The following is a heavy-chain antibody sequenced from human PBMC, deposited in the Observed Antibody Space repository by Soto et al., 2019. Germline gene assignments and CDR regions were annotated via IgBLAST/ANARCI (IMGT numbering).Heavy chain of an antibody. CDR3: ARVTLKAGIWFDP. V-gene: IGHV1-2*02. Sequence: QVQLVQSGAEVKKPGASVKVSCKASGYTFTDYFIHWVRQAPGQGFEWMGWINPNSRGTNYAQKFQGRVTMTRDTSNSTAYMELRGLRSDDTAVYYCARVTLKAGIWFDPWGQGTLVTVSS. CDR1: GYTFTDYF. CDR2: INPNSRGT. J-gene: IGHJ5*02.